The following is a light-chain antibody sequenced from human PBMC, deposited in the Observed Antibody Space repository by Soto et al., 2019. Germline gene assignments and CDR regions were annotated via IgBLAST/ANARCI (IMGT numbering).Light chain of an antibody. Sequence: DIVMTQSPLSLPVTPGEPASISCRSSQSLLHSNGYNYLDWYLQKPGHSPQLLIYLGSNRASGVPDRFSGSGSGTDFTLKISRVEAEDVGVYYCMQALQTPGFGQGTKLEIK. CDR2: LGS. J-gene: IGKJ2*01. CDR3: MQALQTPG. CDR1: QSLLHSNGYNY. V-gene: IGKV2-28*01.